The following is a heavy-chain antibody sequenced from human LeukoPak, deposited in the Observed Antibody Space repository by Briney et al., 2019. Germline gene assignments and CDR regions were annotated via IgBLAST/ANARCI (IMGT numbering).Heavy chain of an antibody. J-gene: IGHJ6*03. CDR2: IIPIFGTA. V-gene: IGHV1-69*06. CDR1: GGTFSSYA. Sequence: GASVKVSCKASGGTFSSYAISWVRQAPGQGLEWMGGIIPIFGTANYAQKFQGRVTITADKSTSTAYMELSSLRSEDTAVYYCARVRNLYYYYYMDVWGKGTTVTVSS. D-gene: IGHD1-14*01. CDR3: ARVRNLYYYYYMDV.